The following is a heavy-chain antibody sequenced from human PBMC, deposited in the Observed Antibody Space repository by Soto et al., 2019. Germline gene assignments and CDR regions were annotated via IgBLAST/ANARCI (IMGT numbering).Heavy chain of an antibody. CDR3: AAGGGLPRYY. J-gene: IGHJ4*02. CDR1: GGSISSGCYS. D-gene: IGHD5-12*01. V-gene: IGHV4-30-2*01. CDR2: IYHSGST. Sequence: PSETLSLTSAVSGGSISSGCYSWSWIRQPPGKGLEWIGYIYHSGSTYYNPSLKSRVTISVDRSKNQFSLKLSSVTAADTAVYYCAAGGGLPRYYWGQGTLVTVSS.